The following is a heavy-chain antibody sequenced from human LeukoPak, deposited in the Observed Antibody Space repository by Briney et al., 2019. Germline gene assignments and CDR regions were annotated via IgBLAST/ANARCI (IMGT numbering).Heavy chain of an antibody. J-gene: IGHJ4*02. D-gene: IGHD5-18*01. CDR2: INWNGGNT. CDR1: GFTFDDYG. V-gene: IGHV3-20*04. CDR3: ARAFFTGRVDTAMRYFDY. Sequence: PGGSLRLSCAASGFTFDDYGMSWVRQAPGQGLEWVSGINWNGGNTGYAHSVKGRFTISRDNAKNSLYLQMNSLRAEDTAVYYCARAFFTGRVDTAMRYFDYWGQGTLVTVSS.